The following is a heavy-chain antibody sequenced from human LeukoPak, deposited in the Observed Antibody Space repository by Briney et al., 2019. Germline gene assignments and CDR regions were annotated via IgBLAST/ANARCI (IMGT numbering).Heavy chain of an antibody. CDR2: IIPIFGTA. CDR3: ASPSDIVVVPAAPTDYYYYYMDV. J-gene: IGHJ6*03. D-gene: IGHD2-2*01. CDR1: GYTFTSYG. V-gene: IGHV1-69*05. Sequence: SVKVSCKASGYTFTSYGISWVRQAPGQGLEWMGGIIPIFGTANYAQKFQGRVTITTDESTSTAYMELSSLRSEDTAVYYCASPSDIVVVPAAPTDYYYYYMDVWGKGTTVTVSS.